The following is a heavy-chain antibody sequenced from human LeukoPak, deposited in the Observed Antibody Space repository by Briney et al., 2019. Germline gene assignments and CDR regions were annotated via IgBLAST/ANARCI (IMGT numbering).Heavy chain of an antibody. CDR1: GFTFSSYG. CDR2: ISYDGSNK. D-gene: IGHD2-15*01. J-gene: IGHJ4*02. Sequence: GRSLRLSCAASGFTFSSYGMHWVRQAPDKGLEWVAVISYDGSNKYYADSVKGRFTISRDNSKNTLYLQMNSLRAEDTAVYYCARDRGYCSGGSCYILDYWGQGTLVTVSS. CDR3: ARDRGYCSGGSCYILDY. V-gene: IGHV3-30*03.